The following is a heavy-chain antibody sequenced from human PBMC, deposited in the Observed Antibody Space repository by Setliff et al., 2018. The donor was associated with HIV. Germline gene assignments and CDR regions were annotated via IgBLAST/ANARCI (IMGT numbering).Heavy chain of an antibody. J-gene: IGHJ4*02. CDR1: GGSISKSNYY. CDR3: ARQVGSQYSYWAYYFDS. CDR2: IFHSGSA. Sequence: SETLSLTCTVSGGSISKSNYYWGWIRQPPGKGLEWIGSIFHSGSANYNPSLKSRVTISVDTSTNRFSLKLNSVTAADTAIYYCARQVGSQYSYWAYYFDSWGQGALVTVSS. D-gene: IGHD5-18*01. V-gene: IGHV4-39*01.